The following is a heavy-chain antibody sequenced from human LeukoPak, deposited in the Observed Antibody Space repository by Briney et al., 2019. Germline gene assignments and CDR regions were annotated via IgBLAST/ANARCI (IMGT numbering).Heavy chain of an antibody. CDR1: GGSISSGGYS. J-gene: IGHJ3*02. V-gene: IGHV4-31*03. CDR3: ARDFADFWSGFDAFDI. D-gene: IGHD3-3*01. CDR2: IYYSGST. Sequence: SQTLSLTCTVSGGSISSGGYSWSWIRQHPGKGLEWIGYIYYSGSTYYNPSLKSRVTISVDTSKNQFSLKLSSVTAADTAVYYCARDFADFWSGFDAFDIWGQGTMVTVSS.